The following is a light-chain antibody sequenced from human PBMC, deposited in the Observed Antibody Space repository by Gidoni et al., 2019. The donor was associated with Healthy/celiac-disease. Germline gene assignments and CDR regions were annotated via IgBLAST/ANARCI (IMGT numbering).Light chain of an antibody. V-gene: IGLV2-23*01. CDR1: SSDVGSYNL. Sequence: QSALTQPASVSGSPGQSITISCTGTSSDVGSYNLVSWYQQHPGKAPKLMIYEDTKRPSGVSNHFSGSKSGNTASLTISGLQAEDEAHYYCCSYAGSSTWVFGGGTKLTVL. J-gene: IGLJ3*02. CDR3: CSYAGSSTWV. CDR2: EDT.